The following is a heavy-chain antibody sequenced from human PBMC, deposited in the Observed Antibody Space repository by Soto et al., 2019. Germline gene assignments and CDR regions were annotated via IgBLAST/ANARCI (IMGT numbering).Heavy chain of an antibody. Sequence: QVQLQESGPGLVKPSQTLSLTCTVSGGSISSGGYYWSWIRQHPGKGLEWIGYIYYSGSTYYNPSLKSGVTISVDTSKNQFSLKLSSVTAADTAVYYCARDRANGSGGSCYSGWFDPWGQGTLVTVSS. CDR2: IYYSGST. J-gene: IGHJ5*02. CDR1: GGSISSGGYY. D-gene: IGHD2-15*01. CDR3: ARDRANGSGGSCYSGWFDP. V-gene: IGHV4-31*03.